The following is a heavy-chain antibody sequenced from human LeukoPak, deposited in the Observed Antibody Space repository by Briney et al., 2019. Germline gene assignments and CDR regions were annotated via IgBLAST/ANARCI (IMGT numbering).Heavy chain of an antibody. J-gene: IGHJ4*02. CDR2: ISAYNGNT. CDR1: GYTFTSYG. D-gene: IGHD3-10*01. CDR3: ATVSYYYATYYFDY. V-gene: IGHV1-18*01. Sequence: ASVKVSCKASGYTFTSYGISWVRQAPGQGLEWMGWISAYNGNTNYAQKLQGRVTMTTDTSTSTAYMELSSLRSEDTAVYYCATVSYYYATYYFDYWGQGTLVTVSS.